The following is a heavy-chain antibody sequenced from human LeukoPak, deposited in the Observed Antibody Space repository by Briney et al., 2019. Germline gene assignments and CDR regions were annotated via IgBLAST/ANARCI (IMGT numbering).Heavy chain of an antibody. J-gene: IGHJ3*02. CDR2: IYYSGSS. V-gene: IGHV4-39*07. D-gene: IGHD6-13*01. CDR1: GGSISSSSYY. CDR3: ARDLYSSRTNDAFAI. Sequence: SETLSLTCTVSGGSISSSSYYWGWIRQPPGKGLEWIGSIYYSGSSYYNPSLKSRVTISVDTSKNQFSLKLSSVTAADTAVYYCARDLYSSRTNDAFAIWGRGTMVTVSS.